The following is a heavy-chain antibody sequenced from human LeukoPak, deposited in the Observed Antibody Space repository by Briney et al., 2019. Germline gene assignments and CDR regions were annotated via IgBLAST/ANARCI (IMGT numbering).Heavy chain of an antibody. CDR1: GYTFTAYY. D-gene: IGHD1-26*01. V-gene: IGHV1-2*02. Sequence: ASVKVSCKASGYTFTAYYMHWVRQAPGQGLEWMGWISPNSGGTNYAQKFQGRVTMTSDTSFSTAYMELSRLTSDDTAVYYCARDSSGRFLDYWGQGTLVTVSS. J-gene: IGHJ4*02. CDR3: ARDSSGRFLDY. CDR2: ISPNSGGT.